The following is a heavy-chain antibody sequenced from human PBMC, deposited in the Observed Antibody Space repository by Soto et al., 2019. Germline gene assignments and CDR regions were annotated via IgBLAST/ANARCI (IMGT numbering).Heavy chain of an antibody. J-gene: IGHJ4*02. CDR3: TKRCCSGGNCHYDY. Sequence: GGSLRLSCAASGFTFSGSAMHWVRQASGKGLEWVGRIRNKANSYATEYAASVKGRFTISRDDSKNTAYLQMNSLKTEDTAVYYCTKRCCSGGNCHYDYWGQGTLVTVS. CDR1: GFTFSGSA. CDR2: IRNKANSYAT. D-gene: IGHD2-15*01. V-gene: IGHV3-73*01.